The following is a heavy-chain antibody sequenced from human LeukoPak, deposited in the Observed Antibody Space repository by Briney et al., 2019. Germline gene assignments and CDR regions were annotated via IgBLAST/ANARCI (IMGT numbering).Heavy chain of an antibody. D-gene: IGHD3-22*01. J-gene: IGHJ4*02. CDR2: IKSKTDGGTT. V-gene: IGHV3-15*07. Sequence: GGSLRLSCAASGFTFSNAWMNWVRRAPGKGLEWVGRIKSKTDGGTTDYAAPVKGRFTISRDDSKNTLYLQMNSLKTEDTAVYYCTTGYDSSGILDYWGQGTLVTVSS. CDR3: TTGYDSSGILDY. CDR1: GFTFSNAW.